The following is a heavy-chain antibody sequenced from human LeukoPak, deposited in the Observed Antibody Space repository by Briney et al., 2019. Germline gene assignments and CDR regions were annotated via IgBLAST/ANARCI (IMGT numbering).Heavy chain of an antibody. D-gene: IGHD3-3*01. CDR2: ISSSTSTI. Sequence: GGSLRLSCAASGFTFSDYYMSWIRQAPGKGLEWVSYISSSTSTIYYADSVKGRFTISRDNAKNSLYLQMNSLRAEDTAVYYCAKAPLFGVVIPHWFDPWGQGTLVTVSS. CDR1: GFTFSDYY. V-gene: IGHV3-11*01. CDR3: AKAPLFGVVIPHWFDP. J-gene: IGHJ5*02.